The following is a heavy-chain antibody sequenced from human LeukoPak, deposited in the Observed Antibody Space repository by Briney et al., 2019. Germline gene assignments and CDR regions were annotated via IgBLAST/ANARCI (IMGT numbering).Heavy chain of an antibody. Sequence: GGSLRLSCTASGFTFSDYAMSWVRQAPGKGLAWVGFIRDKAYGGTTEYAASVKGRFTISRDDSKSIAYLQMSSLKTEDTAVYYCTRDRGYCSSTSCYAWFDPWGQGILVTVSS. D-gene: IGHD2-2*01. V-gene: IGHV3-49*04. CDR3: TRDRGYCSSTSCYAWFDP. CDR2: IRDKAYGGTT. J-gene: IGHJ5*02. CDR1: GFTFSDYA.